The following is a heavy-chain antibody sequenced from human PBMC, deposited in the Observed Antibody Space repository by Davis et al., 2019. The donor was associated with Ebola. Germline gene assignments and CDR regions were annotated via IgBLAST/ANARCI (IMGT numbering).Heavy chain of an antibody. D-gene: IGHD3-22*01. V-gene: IGHV3-30*04. Sequence: GESLKISCAASGFTFSSYAMHWGRQAPGKGLEWVAVISYDGSNKYYADSVKGRFTISRDNSKNTLYLQMNSLRAEDTAVYYCARALYYDSSGTAGYWGQGTLVTVSS. J-gene: IGHJ4*02. CDR2: ISYDGSNK. CDR1: GFTFSSYA. CDR3: ARALYYDSSGTAGY.